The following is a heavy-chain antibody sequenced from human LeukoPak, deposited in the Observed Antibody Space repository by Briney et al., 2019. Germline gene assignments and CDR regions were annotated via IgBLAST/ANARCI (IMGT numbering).Heavy chain of an antibody. D-gene: IGHD2-15*01. V-gene: IGHV4-59*01. Sequence: SETLSLTCTVSGGSISSYYWSWIRQPPGKGLKWIGYIYYSGSTNYNPSLKSRVTISVDTSKNQFSLKLSSVTAADTAVYYCASQVGYCSGGSCYFDYWGQGTLVTVSS. J-gene: IGHJ4*02. CDR1: GGSISSYY. CDR2: IYYSGST. CDR3: ASQVGYCSGGSCYFDY.